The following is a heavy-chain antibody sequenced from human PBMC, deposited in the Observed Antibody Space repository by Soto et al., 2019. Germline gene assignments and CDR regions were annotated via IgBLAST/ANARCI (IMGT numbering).Heavy chain of an antibody. J-gene: IGHJ4*02. D-gene: IGHD6-13*01. Sequence: QVQLVQSGGAVVQPGWSLRLSCAASGFTFSSYGMHWVRQAPGKGLEWVAGLSYDGSNKYYADSVKGRFTISSDNSKNTLYLQMNGLRAEVTAVYYCAKDGTQQLVAHYFEYWGQGALVTVS. V-gene: IGHV3-30*18. CDR1: GFTFSSYG. CDR2: LSYDGSNK. CDR3: AKDGTQQLVAHYFEY.